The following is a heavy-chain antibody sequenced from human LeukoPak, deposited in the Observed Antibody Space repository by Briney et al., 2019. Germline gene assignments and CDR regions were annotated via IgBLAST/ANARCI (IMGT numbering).Heavy chain of an antibody. D-gene: IGHD6-19*01. Sequence: GASVKVSCEASGYTFTSYGISWVRQAPGQGLEWMGWISAYNGNTNYAQNLQGRVAMTTDTSTNIAYMELRSLRSDDTAVYYCARVPHSSGWGHLDYWGQGTLVTVSS. CDR3: ARVPHSSGWGHLDY. CDR1: GYTFTSYG. CDR2: ISAYNGNT. V-gene: IGHV1-18*01. J-gene: IGHJ4*02.